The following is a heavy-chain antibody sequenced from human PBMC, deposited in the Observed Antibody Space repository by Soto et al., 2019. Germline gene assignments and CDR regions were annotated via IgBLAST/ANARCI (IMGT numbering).Heavy chain of an antibody. CDR1: GFTFSSYA. CDR2: ISGSGGSI. V-gene: IGHV3-23*01. J-gene: IGHJ4*02. Sequence: PGGSLRLSCAASGFTFSSYAMSWVRQAPGKGLEWVSDISGSGGSIYYADSVKGRFTISRDNSKNTLYLQMNSLRAEDTAVYYCARDPLESGYEEGVYWGKGTMDTGSP. D-gene: IGHD5-12*01. CDR3: ARDPLESGYEEGVY.